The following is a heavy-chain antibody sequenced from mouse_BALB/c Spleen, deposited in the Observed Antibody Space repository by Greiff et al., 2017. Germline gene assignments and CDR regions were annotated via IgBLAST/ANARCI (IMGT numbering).Heavy chain of an antibody. Sequence: VQLQQSGAELARPGASVKLSCKASGYTFTSYWMQWVKQRPGKGLEWIGAIYPGDGDTRYTQKFKGKATLTADKSSSTAYMQLSSLASEDSAVYYCARRWDDFDYWGQGTTLTVSS. CDR1: GYTFTSYW. CDR3: ARRWDDFDY. CDR2: IYPGDGDT. V-gene: IGHV1-87*01. J-gene: IGHJ2*01. D-gene: IGHD4-1*01.